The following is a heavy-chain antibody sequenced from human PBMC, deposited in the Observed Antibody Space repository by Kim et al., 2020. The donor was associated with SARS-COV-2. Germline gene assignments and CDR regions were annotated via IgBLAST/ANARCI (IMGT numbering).Heavy chain of an antibody. CDR1: GYSFTSYW. CDR2: IYPGDSDT. V-gene: IGHV5-51*01. D-gene: IGHD6-13*01. CDR3: ARRYIAAAVPSYWYFDL. Sequence: GESLKISCKGSGYSFTSYWIGWVRQMPGKGLEWMGIIYPGDSDTRYSPSFQGQVTISADKSISTAYLQWSSLKASDTAMDYCARRYIAAAVPSYWYFDLWGRGTLVTVSS. J-gene: IGHJ2*01.